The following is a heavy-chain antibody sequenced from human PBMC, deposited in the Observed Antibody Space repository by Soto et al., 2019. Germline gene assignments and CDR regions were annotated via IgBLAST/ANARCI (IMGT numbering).Heavy chain of an antibody. D-gene: IGHD3-10*01. V-gene: IGHV3-21*01. J-gene: IGHJ3*02. CDR2: ISSSSSYI. CDR3: ARVKWFGESDAFDI. CDR1: GFTFSSYS. Sequence: EVQLVESGGGLVKPGGSLRLSCAASGFTFSSYSMNWVRQAPGKGLEWVSSISSSSSYIYYADSVKGRFTISRDNAKNSLYLQMNRLRAEDTAVYYCARVKWFGESDAFDIWGQGTMVTVSS.